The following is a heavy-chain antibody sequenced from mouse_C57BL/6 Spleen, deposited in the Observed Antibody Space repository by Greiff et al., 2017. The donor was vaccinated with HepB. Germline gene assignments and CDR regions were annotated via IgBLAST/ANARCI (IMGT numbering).Heavy chain of an antibody. CDR2: IDPSDSET. CDR1: GYTFTSYW. CDR3: ARDYGSSYHYAMDY. J-gene: IGHJ4*01. Sequence: QVQLQQPGAELVRPGSSVKLSCKASGYTFTSYWMHWVKQRPIQGLEWIGNIDPSDSETHYNQKFKDKATLTVDKSSSTAYMQLSGLTSEDSAVYYCARDYGSSYHYAMDYWGQGTSVTVSS. V-gene: IGHV1-52*01. D-gene: IGHD1-1*01.